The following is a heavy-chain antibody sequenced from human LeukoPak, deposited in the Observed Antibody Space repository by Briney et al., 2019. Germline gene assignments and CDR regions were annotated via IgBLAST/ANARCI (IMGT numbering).Heavy chain of an antibody. J-gene: IGHJ4*02. CDR2: ISSSGSYI. V-gene: IGHV3-21*01. CDR3: ARDTYGDYAFAY. D-gene: IGHD4-17*01. Sequence: GGSLRLSCAASGFTFTTYTMNWVRQAPGKGLEWVASISSSGSYIFYADSVKGRFTISRDNAKNSLFLQMNSLRAEDTAVYYCARDTYGDYAFAYWGQGTLVTVSS. CDR1: GFTFTTYT.